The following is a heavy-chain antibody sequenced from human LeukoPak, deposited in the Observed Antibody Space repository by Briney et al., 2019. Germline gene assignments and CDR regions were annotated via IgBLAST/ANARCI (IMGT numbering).Heavy chain of an antibody. D-gene: IGHD2-21*01. CDR1: GFTLSTYA. J-gene: IGHJ4*02. Sequence: GGSLRLSCAASGFTLSTYAMSWVRQTPGKGVEWVAATSSSDAGTYHADSVRGRFTISRDNSKNTLYLQMNSLRAEDAAVYFCAKAPVTSCRGAYCYPFDSWGQGTLVTVSS. V-gene: IGHV3-23*01. CDR3: AKAPVTSCRGAYCYPFDS. CDR2: TSSSDAGT.